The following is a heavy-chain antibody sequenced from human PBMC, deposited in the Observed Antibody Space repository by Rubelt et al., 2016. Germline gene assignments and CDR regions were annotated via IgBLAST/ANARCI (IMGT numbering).Heavy chain of an antibody. D-gene: IGHD2-21*01. Sequence: QVQLVQSGAEVKKPGASVKVSCKASGYTFTGYYMHWVRQAPGQGLEWMGRIDPKSGGTSYGQKFQGRVTMTRETDSSTANMERNRLTSDDTAVYYCARDSRVSFDYWGQGTLVTVSS. J-gene: IGHJ4*02. CDR1: GYTFTGYY. CDR3: ARDSRVSFDY. V-gene: IGHV1-2*06. CDR2: IDPKSGGT.